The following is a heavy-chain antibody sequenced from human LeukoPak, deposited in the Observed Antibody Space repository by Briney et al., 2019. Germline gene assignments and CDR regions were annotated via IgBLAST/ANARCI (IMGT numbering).Heavy chain of an antibody. CDR3: ARDILRLRWVSDAFDI. CDR2: ISAYNGNT. V-gene: IGHV1-18*01. J-gene: IGHJ3*02. D-gene: IGHD4-23*01. Sequence: GASVKVSCKASGYTFTSYGISWVRQAPGQGLEWMGWISAYNGNTNYAQKLQGRVTMTTDTSTSTAYMELRSLRSDDTAVYYCARDILRLRWVSDAFDIWGQGTMVTVSS. CDR1: GYTFTSYG.